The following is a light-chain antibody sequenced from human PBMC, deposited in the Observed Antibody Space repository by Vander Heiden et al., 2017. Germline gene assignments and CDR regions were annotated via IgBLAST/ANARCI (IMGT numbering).Light chain of an antibody. CDR3: QQYESYSTWT. V-gene: IGKV1-5*03. Sequence: DIQMTQSPSTLSASVGDRVTITCRASQSISDWLAWYQQKPGEAPKVLIYKASSLESGVPSRFSGSGYGKEFTLTISSRQPDDFASYYCQQYESYSTWTFGQGTKVEI. CDR1: QSISDW. J-gene: IGKJ1*01. CDR2: KAS.